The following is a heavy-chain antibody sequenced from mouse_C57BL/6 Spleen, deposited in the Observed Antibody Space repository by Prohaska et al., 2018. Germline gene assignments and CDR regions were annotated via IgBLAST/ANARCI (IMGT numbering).Heavy chain of an antibody. CDR2: IGYDCSN. V-gene: IGHV3-6*01. Sequence: DVQLQESGPGLVKPSQSLSLTCSVTGYSITSGYYWNWIRQFQGNKLEWMGYIGYDCSNNYNPYLKNRIYITRDTSKNQFCLKLNSVTTEDTATYYGASVNDGYSWYFDVWGKGTTVTVSA. J-gene: IGHJ1*03. CDR1: GYSITSGYY. D-gene: IGHD2-3*01. CDR3: ASVNDGYSWYFDV.